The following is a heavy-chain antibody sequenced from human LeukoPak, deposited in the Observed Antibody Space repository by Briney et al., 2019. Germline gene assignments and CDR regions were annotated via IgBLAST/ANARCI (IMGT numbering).Heavy chain of an antibody. CDR1: GGTFSSYA. Sequence: ASVKVSCKASGGTFSSYAISWVRQAPGQGLEWMGGIIPIFGTANYAQKFQGRVTITADESTSTAYMELSSLRSEDTAVYYCARDPVPSPGYSYEQFDPWGQGTLVTVSS. D-gene: IGHD5-18*01. CDR2: IIPIFGTA. J-gene: IGHJ5*02. V-gene: IGHV1-69*13. CDR3: ARDPVPSPGYSYEQFDP.